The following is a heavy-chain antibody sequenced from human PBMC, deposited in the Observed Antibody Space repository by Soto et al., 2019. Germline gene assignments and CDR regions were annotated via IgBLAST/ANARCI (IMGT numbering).Heavy chain of an antibody. D-gene: IGHD3-10*01. CDR3: VRTSHYGSGSWNFDF. Sequence: EMQLVESGGGLVQPGGSLRLSCAASGFTLSDHYMDWVRQAPGRGLEWVGRTRNKANGYSTEYAAAVKGRFIVSSDDSLNSLYLQMNNLKTEDTAVYYCVRTSHYGSGSWNFDFWGQGTLVTVSS. CDR1: GFTLSDHY. CDR2: TRNKANGYST. J-gene: IGHJ4*02. V-gene: IGHV3-72*01.